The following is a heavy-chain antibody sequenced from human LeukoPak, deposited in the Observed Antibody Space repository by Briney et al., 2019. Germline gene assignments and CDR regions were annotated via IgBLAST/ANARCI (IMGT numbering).Heavy chain of an antibody. Sequence: ASVKLSCKASGYTFTSYGISWVRQSPGQGLEWMGWISAYNVNTNYAQKLQGRVTTTTATSTSTAYMELRSLRSDDTDVYYRARAGVLEWSNWFDPWGQGTLVTVSS. V-gene: IGHV1-18*01. CDR1: GYTFTSYG. CDR2: ISAYNVNT. CDR3: ARAGVLEWSNWFDP. D-gene: IGHD3-3*01. J-gene: IGHJ5*02.